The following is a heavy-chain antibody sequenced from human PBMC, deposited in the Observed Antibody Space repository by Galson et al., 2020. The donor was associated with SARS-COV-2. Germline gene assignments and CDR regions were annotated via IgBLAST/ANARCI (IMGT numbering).Heavy chain of an antibody. Sequence: SETLSLTCTVSGGSISSSSYYWGWIRQPPGKGLEWIGSIYYSGSTYYNPSLKSRVTISVDTSKNQFSLKLSSVTAADTAVYYCARHGALITMIVVVIADFLPSWFDPWGQGTLVTVSS. D-gene: IGHD3-22*01. CDR1: GGSISSSSYY. CDR3: ARHGALITMIVVVIADFLPSWFDP. J-gene: IGHJ5*02. CDR2: IYYSGST. V-gene: IGHV4-39*01.